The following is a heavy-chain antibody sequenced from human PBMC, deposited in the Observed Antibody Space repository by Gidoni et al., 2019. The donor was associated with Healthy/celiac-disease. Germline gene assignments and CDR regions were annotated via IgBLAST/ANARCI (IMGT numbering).Heavy chain of an antibody. CDR1: GASFSGYY. CDR2: INHSGST. D-gene: IGHD2-2*01. V-gene: IGHV4-34*01. J-gene: IGHJ6*03. CDR3: NGGPAGYYYYYMDV. Sequence: QVQLQQWGAVLLKPSETLSLTCAVYGASFSGYYWSWIRQPPGKGLEWIGEINHSGSTNYNPSLKSRVTISVDTSKNQFSLKLSSVTAADTAVYYCNGGPAGYYYYYMDVWGKGTTVTVSS.